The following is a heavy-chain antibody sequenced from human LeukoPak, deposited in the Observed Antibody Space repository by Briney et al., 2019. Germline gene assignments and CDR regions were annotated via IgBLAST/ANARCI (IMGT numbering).Heavy chain of an antibody. J-gene: IGHJ4*02. CDR1: GFTFSSYS. CDR3: AREFFCGGDCYPSNFDY. V-gene: IGHV3-21*01. CDR2: IRSSSSYI. D-gene: IGHD2-21*01. Sequence: PGGSQRLSCAASGFTFSSYSMNWVRQAPGKGQEWVSSIRSSSSYIYYSDSVKGRFTISRDNAKNSLYLQMNSLRAEDTAVYYCAREFFCGGDCYPSNFDYWGQGTLVTVSS.